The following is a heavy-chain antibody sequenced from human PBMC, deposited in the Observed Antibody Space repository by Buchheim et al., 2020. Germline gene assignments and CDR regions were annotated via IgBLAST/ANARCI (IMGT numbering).Heavy chain of an antibody. CDR3: ARDSVTWGGFIVPEY. CDR1: GYTFITYG. CDR2: ISPYNGNT. J-gene: IGHJ4*02. Sequence: QVQLVQSGTEMKKPGASVKVSYKASGYTFITYGLSWVRQAPGRGLEWMGWISPYNGNTKDVERFQGRLTMTTDTSTSTAYMELRSLSSDDTAVYFCARDSVTWGGFIVPEYWGQGTL. V-gene: IGHV1-18*01. D-gene: IGHD3-16*02.